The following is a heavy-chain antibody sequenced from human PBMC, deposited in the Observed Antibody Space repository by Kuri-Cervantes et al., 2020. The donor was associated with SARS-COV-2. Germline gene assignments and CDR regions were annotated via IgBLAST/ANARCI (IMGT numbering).Heavy chain of an antibody. CDR1: GFTFDDYA. Sequence: GGSLRLSCAASGFTFDDYAMNWVRQAPGKGLEWVSGISWNSSGIGYADSVKGRFTISRDNSKNSLYLQMNSLRAEDTALYFCATDLLSDATSPFNWGQGTLVTVSS. J-gene: IGHJ4*02. CDR2: ISWNSSGI. CDR3: ATDLLSDATSPFN. D-gene: IGHD2-15*01. V-gene: IGHV3-9*01.